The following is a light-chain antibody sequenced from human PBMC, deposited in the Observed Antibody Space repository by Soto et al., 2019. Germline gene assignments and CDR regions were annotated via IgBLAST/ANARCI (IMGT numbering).Light chain of an antibody. Sequence: SYELTQPSSVSVSPGQRVSISCSGDKLEKKYVCWYQQKPGQSPVLVIYQDEKRPSGIPERFSGSSSGNTATLTISGTQAMDEADYYCQAWDRSTYAFGTGTKLTVL. J-gene: IGLJ1*01. CDR3: QAWDRSTYA. V-gene: IGLV3-1*01. CDR1: KLEKKY. CDR2: QDE.